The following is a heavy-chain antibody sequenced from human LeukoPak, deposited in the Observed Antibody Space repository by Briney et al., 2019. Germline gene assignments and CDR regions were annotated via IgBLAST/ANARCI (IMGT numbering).Heavy chain of an antibody. CDR1: GGSFSGYY. D-gene: IGHD5-18*01. CDR3: ARRTLGYSYGLRPSLRGAFDI. Sequence: SETLSLTCAVYGGSFSGYYWSWIRQPPGKGLEWIGEINHSGSTNYNPSLKSRVTISVDTSKNQFSLKLSSVTAADTAVYYCARRTLGYSYGLRPSLRGAFDIWGQGTLVTVSS. CDR2: INHSGST. V-gene: IGHV4-34*01. J-gene: IGHJ1*01.